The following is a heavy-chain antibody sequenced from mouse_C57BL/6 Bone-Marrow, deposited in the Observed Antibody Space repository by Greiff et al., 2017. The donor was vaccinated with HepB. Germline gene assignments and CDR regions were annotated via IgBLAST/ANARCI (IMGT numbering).Heavy chain of an antibody. V-gene: IGHV1-53*01. Sequence: QVQLQQPGTELVKPGASVKLSCKASGYTFTSYWMHWVKQRPGQGLEWIGNINPSNGGTNYNEKFKSKATLTVDKSSSTAYMQLSSLTSEDSAVYYCANFITTVVARYFDVWGTGTTVTVSS. CDR3: ANFITTVVARYFDV. D-gene: IGHD1-1*01. CDR1: GYTFTSYW. J-gene: IGHJ1*03. CDR2: INPSNGGT.